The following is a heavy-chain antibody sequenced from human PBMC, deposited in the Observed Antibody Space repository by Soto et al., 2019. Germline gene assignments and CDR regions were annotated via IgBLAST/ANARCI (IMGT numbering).Heavy chain of an antibody. D-gene: IGHD3-3*01. Sequence: SETLSLTCAVYGGSFSGYYWSWIRQPPGKGLEWIGEINHSGSTNYNPSLKSRVTISVDTSKNQFSLKLSSVTAADTAVYYCARGDYDFWSGYYTGRWLDPWGQGTLVTVSS. CDR2: INHSGST. J-gene: IGHJ5*02. CDR3: ARGDYDFWSGYYTGRWLDP. V-gene: IGHV4-34*01. CDR1: GGSFSGYY.